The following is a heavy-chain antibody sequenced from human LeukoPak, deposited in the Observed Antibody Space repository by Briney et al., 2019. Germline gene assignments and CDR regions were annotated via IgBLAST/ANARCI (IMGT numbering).Heavy chain of an antibody. D-gene: IGHD1-26*01. Sequence: SETLSLTCAVYGGSFSGYYWSWIRQPPGKGLEWIGEINHSGSTNYNPCLKSRVTISVDTSKNQFSLKLSSVTAADTAVYYCARVVSGSYRLDYWGQGTLVTVSS. CDR1: GGSFSGYY. J-gene: IGHJ4*02. CDR2: INHSGST. V-gene: IGHV4-34*01. CDR3: ARVVSGSYRLDY.